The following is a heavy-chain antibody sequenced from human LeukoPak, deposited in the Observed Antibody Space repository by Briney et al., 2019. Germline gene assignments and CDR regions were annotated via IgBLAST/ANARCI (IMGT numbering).Heavy chain of an antibody. CDR3: AKVLVVTAIRNYYGMDV. J-gene: IGHJ6*02. CDR2: ISYDGSNK. Sequence: GRSLRLSCAASGFTFSSYGMHWVRQAPGKGLEWVAVISYDGSNKYYADSVKGRFTISRDNSKNTLYLQMNSLRAEDTAVYYCAKVLVVTAIRNYYGMDVWGQGTTVTVSS. CDR1: GFTFSSYG. D-gene: IGHD2-21*02. V-gene: IGHV3-30*18.